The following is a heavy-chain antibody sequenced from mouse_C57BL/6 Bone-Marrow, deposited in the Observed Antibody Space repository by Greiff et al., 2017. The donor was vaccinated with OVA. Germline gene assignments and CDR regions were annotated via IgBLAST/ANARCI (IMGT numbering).Heavy chain of an antibody. J-gene: IGHJ2*01. D-gene: IGHD1-1*01. CDR2: INPNNGGT. CDR1: GYTFTDYY. Sequence: EVQLQQSGPELVKPGASVKISCKASGYTFTDYYMNWVKQSHGKSLEWIGDINPNNGGTSYNQKFKGKATLTVDKSSSTAYMELRSLTSEDSAVYYCATYGSHYWGQGTTLTVSS. V-gene: IGHV1-26*01. CDR3: ATYGSHY.